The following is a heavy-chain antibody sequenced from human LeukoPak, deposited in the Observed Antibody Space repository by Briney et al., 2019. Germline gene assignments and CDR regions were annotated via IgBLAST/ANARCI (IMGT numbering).Heavy chain of an antibody. CDR3: TTTHRLWFGDPGDY. D-gene: IGHD3-10*01. V-gene: IGHV3-15*01. CDR1: GFTFSNAG. J-gene: IGHJ4*02. Sequence: KAGGSLRLSCAASGFTFSNAGMSWVRQAPGKGLEWVGRIKSKTDGGTTDYAAPVKGRFTISRDDSKNTLYLQMNSLKTEDTAVYYCTTTHRLWFGDPGDYWGQGTLVTVSS. CDR2: IKSKTDGGTT.